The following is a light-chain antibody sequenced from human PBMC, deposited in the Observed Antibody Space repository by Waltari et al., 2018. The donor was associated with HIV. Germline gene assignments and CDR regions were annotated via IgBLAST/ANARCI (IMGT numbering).Light chain of an antibody. J-gene: IGLJ6*01. V-gene: IGLV2-8*01. Sequence: QSALTQPPSASVSLGQSVTISCTGTSSDVGAYEYASWYQPHPANAPKLIIYEVNNRPSGVPDRFSGSKSDNTASLTVAGLQDDDEAHYYCSSYGDTNRVLFGGGTRVTVL. CDR2: EVN. CDR3: SSYGDTNRVL. CDR1: SSDVGAYEY.